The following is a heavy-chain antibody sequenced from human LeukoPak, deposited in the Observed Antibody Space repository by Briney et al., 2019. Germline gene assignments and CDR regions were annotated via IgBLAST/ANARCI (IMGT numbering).Heavy chain of an antibody. D-gene: IGHD2-21*01. CDR2: IYENGGTT. CDR1: GFTFRSHA. Sequence: GGPLRLSCVGSGFTFRSHAMSWVRQAPEKGLEFVSGIYENGGTTYYADSVKGRFSISRDNSKNTLYLQMDSLRGEDTAVYYCAKDFRIGYSAHFDYWGQGALVTVSS. J-gene: IGHJ4*02. CDR3: AKDFRIGYSAHFDY. V-gene: IGHV3-23*01.